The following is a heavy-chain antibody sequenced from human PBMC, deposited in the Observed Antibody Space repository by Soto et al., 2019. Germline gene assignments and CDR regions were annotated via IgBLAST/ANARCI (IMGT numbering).Heavy chain of an antibody. CDR1: GGSISSSNW. J-gene: IGHJ6*02. CDR2: IYHSGST. Sequence: SETLSLTCAVSGGSISSSNWWSWVRQPPGKGLEWIGEIYHSGSTNYNPSLKSRVTISVDKSKNQFSLKLSSVTAADTAVYYCARNLAAARGYYYYGMDVWGQGTTVTASS. V-gene: IGHV4-4*02. D-gene: IGHD6-6*01. CDR3: ARNLAAARGYYYYGMDV.